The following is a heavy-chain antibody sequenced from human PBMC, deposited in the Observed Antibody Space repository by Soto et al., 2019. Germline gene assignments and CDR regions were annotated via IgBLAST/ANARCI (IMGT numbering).Heavy chain of an antibody. Sequence: WASVKVSCKASGGTFSSYAISWVRQAPGQGLEWMGGIIPIFGTANYAQKFQGRVTITADESTSTAYMELSSLRSEDTAVYYCASLTTVVTNWFDPWGQGTLVTVSS. CDR1: GGTFSSYA. J-gene: IGHJ5*02. V-gene: IGHV1-69*13. CDR2: IIPIFGTA. CDR3: ASLTTVVTNWFDP. D-gene: IGHD4-17*01.